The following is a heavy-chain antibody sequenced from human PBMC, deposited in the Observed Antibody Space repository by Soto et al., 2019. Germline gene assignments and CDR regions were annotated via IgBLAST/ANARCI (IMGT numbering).Heavy chain of an antibody. V-gene: IGHV1-2*04. Sequence: GASVKVSCKASGYTFTGYYMHWVRQAPGQGLEWMGWINPNSGGTNYAQKFQGWVTMTRDTSISTAYMELSRLRSDDTAVYYCARAQTGTTWSDAFDIWGQGTMVTVS. CDR3: ARAQTGTTWSDAFDI. CDR2: INPNSGGT. CDR1: GYTFTGYY. D-gene: IGHD1-1*01. J-gene: IGHJ3*02.